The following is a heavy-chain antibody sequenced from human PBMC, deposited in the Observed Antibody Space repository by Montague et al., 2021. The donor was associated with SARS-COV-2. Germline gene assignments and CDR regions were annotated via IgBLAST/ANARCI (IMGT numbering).Heavy chain of an antibody. Sequence: SETLSLTCTVSGGSISSNYWNWIRQPPGRGLEWIGYIYYSGSTNYNPSLESRVTISADTSKNHFSLKLRSVTAADTAVYYCARELSCPDYFDYWGQGTLVTVSS. CDR1: GGSISSNY. J-gene: IGHJ4*02. D-gene: IGHD3-16*02. CDR3: ARELSCPDYFDY. CDR2: IYYSGST. V-gene: IGHV4-59*01.